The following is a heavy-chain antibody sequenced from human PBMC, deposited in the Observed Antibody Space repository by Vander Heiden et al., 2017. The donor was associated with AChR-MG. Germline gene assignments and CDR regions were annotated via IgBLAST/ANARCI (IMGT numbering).Heavy chain of an antibody. D-gene: IGHD2-8*01. Sequence: QVQLVQSGAEVKKPGASVKVSCKASGYTFTSYYMHWGRQAPGQGLEWMEKITPSGGSKSYAHNVQGRVTMTRDTSTSTVYMELRRMSSEDTAVYYCASRVCEGALNWFDPWGQGTLVTVSS. CDR1: GYTFTSYY. CDR3: ASRVCEGALNWFDP. V-gene: IGHV1-46*01. J-gene: IGHJ5*02. CDR2: ITPSGGSK.